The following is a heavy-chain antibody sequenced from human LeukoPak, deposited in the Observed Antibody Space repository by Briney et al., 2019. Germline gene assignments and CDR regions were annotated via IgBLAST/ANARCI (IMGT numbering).Heavy chain of an antibody. CDR2: ISYDGSNK. D-gene: IGHD3-10*01. CDR1: GFTFSSYG. Sequence: GGSLRLSCAASGFTFSSYGMHWVRQAPGKGLEWVAVISYDGSNKYYADSVKGRFTISRDNSKNTLYLQMNSLRAEDTAVYYCAKAMVRGVITSPFDYWGQGTLSPSPQ. V-gene: IGHV3-30*18. CDR3: AKAMVRGVITSPFDY. J-gene: IGHJ4*02.